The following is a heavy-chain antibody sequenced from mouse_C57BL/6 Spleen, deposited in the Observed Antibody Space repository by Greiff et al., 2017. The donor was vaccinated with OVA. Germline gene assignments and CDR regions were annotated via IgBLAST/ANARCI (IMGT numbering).Heavy chain of an antibody. Sequence: EVQLQESGGDLVKPGGSLKLSCAASGFTFSSYGMSWVRQTPDKRLEWVATISSGGSYTYYPDSVKGRFTISRDNAKNTLYLQMSSLKSEDTAMYYCARQSTTEFDYWGQGTTLTVSS. D-gene: IGHD1-1*01. CDR2: ISSGGSYT. V-gene: IGHV5-6*01. CDR1: GFTFSSYG. J-gene: IGHJ2*01. CDR3: ARQSTTEFDY.